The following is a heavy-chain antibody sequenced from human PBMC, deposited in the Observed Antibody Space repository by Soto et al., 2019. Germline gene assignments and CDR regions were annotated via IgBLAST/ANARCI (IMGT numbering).Heavy chain of an antibody. V-gene: IGHV3-21*01. CDR3: ARAGDIVLMVYAILPPDY. D-gene: IGHD2-8*01. CDR2: ISSSSSYI. CDR1: GFTFSSYS. J-gene: IGHJ4*02. Sequence: PGGSLRLSCAASGFTFSSYSMNWVRQAPGRGLEWVSSISSSSSYIYYADSVKGRFTISRDNAKNSLYLQMNSLRAEDTAVYYCARAGDIVLMVYAILPPDYWGQGTLVTVSS.